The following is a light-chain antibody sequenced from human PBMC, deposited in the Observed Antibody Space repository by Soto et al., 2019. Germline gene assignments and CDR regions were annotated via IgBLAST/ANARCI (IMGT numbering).Light chain of an antibody. J-gene: IGKJ3*01. V-gene: IGKV3-15*01. CDR3: QQYTNWPVGFT. CDR1: QSVSSN. CDR2: GAS. Sequence: EIVMTQSPATLSVSPGERATLSCRASQSVSSNLAWYQQKPGQAPRLLIYGASTRATGIPARFSGSGSGTEITLTISSLQYEDFAVYYCQQYTNWPVGFTFGPGTKVDIK.